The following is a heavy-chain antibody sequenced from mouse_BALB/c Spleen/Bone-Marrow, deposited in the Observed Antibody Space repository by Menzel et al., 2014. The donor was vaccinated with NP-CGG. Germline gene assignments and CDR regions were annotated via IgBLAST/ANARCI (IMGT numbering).Heavy chain of an antibody. Sequence: EVQLQESGGGLVQPGGSLKLSCAASGFTFSSYWMRWVRQAPGKGLEWIGEIYPESSTINYTPSLKDKFIISRDNAKNTLFLQRGKVRAEEAVLYCCAGLNYYCNLFDWGAGTTVTVSS. CDR3: AGLNYYCNLFD. V-gene: IGHV4-1*02. J-gene: IGHJ1*01. D-gene: IGHD1-1*01. CDR2: IYPESSTI. CDR1: GFTFSSYW.